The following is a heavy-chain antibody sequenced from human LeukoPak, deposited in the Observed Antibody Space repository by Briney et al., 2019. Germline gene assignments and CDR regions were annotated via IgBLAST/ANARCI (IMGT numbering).Heavy chain of an antibody. CDR2: INHSGST. J-gene: IGHJ4*02. V-gene: IGHV4-34*01. Sequence: ETLSLTCAVYGGSFRGYYWSWIRQPPGKGLEWIGEINHSGSTNYNPSLKSRVTISVDTSENQFSLKLSSVTAADTAVYSCARGRYGDYERYFDYWGQGTLVSVSS. CDR1: GGSFRGYY. CDR3: ARGRYGDYERYFDY. D-gene: IGHD4-17*01.